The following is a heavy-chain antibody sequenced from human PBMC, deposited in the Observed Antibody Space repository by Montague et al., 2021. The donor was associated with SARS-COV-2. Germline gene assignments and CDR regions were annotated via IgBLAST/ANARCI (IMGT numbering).Heavy chain of an antibody. CDR3: ATARPYVLRFLEWIDAFDI. D-gene: IGHD3-3*01. CDR1: GYTLTELS. J-gene: IGHJ3*02. Sequence: SVKVSCKVSGYTLTELSMHWVRQAPGKGLEWMGGFDPEDGETIYAQKFRGRVTMTEDTSTDTTYMELSSLRSEDTAVYYCATARPYVLRFLEWIDAFDIWGQGTMVTVSS. V-gene: IGHV1-24*01. CDR2: FDPEDGET.